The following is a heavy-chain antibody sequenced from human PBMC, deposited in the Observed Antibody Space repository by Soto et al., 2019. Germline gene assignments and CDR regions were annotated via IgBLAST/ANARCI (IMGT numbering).Heavy chain of an antibody. CDR3: AYLGYCSGGSCPYYYYGMDV. CDR1: GFTFSSYW. D-gene: IGHD2-15*01. J-gene: IGHJ6*02. V-gene: IGHV3-74*01. CDR2: INSDGSST. Sequence: EVQLVESGGGLVQPGGSLRLSCAASGFTFSSYWMHWVRQAPGKGLVWVSRINSDGSSTSYADSVKGRFTISRDNAKNTLYLQMSSLRAEDTAVYYCAYLGYCSGGSCPYYYYGMDVWGQGTTVTVSS.